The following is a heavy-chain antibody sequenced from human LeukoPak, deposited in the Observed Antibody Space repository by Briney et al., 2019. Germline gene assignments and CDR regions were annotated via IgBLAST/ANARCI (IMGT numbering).Heavy chain of an antibody. CDR2: IIPIFGTA. Sequence: SVKVSCKASGGTFSSYAISWVRQAPGQGLEWMGGIIPIFGTANYAQKFQGRVTITTDESTSPAYMELSSLRSEDTAVYYCALVGGHYYYYYYMDVWGKGTTVTVSS. V-gene: IGHV1-69*05. D-gene: IGHD3-10*01. CDR1: GGTFSSYA. CDR3: ALVGGHYYYYYYMDV. J-gene: IGHJ6*03.